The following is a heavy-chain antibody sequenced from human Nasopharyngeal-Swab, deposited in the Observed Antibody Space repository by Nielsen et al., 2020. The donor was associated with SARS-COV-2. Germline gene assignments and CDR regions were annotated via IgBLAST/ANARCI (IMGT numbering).Heavy chain of an antibody. D-gene: IGHD3-10*01. V-gene: IGHV3-48*03. CDR2: ISSSGSTI. CDR3: ARDEGARVLWFGELSTYYYYGMDV. J-gene: IGHJ6*02. Sequence: GRQMPGKGLEWVSYISSSGSTIYYADSVKGRFTISRDNAKNSLYLQMNSLRAEDTAVYYCARDEGARVLWFGELSTYYYYGMDVWGQGTTVTVSS.